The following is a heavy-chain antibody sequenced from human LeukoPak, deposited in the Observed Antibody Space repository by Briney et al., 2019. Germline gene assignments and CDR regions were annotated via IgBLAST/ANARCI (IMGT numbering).Heavy chain of an antibody. Sequence: GGSPRLSCAASGFTFSRYWMSWVRQAPGKGLEWVASIKEDGRDKYYVDSVKGRFTISKDNAKSSVYLQMNSLRVGDMAVYYCARGAGGGFDYWGQGTRVTVSS. CDR2: IKEDGRDK. CDR1: GFTFSRYW. J-gene: IGHJ4*02. CDR3: ARGAGGGFDY. V-gene: IGHV3-7*01. D-gene: IGHD2-8*02.